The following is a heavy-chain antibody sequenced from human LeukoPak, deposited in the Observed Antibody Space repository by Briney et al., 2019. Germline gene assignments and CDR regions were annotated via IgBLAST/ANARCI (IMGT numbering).Heavy chain of an antibody. CDR2: INHTGDT. J-gene: IGHJ4*02. CDR1: GGSFSGYY. V-gene: IGHV4-34*01. D-gene: IGHD4-11*01. CDR3: ARGEFYSNYFEY. Sequence: SETLSLTCAVYGGSFSGYYWSWFRHAPRKGLEWIGEINHTGDTKNIPSLESRVAILVDTSKNQFSLRLNSVTAADAAKYFCARGEFYSNYFEYWGQGILVTVSS.